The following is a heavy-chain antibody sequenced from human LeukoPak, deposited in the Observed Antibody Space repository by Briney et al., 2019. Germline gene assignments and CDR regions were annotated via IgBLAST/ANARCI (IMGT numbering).Heavy chain of an antibody. CDR3: TTALPDYYDSSGYYN. D-gene: IGHD3-22*01. CDR2: IKSKTDGETT. CDR1: GFTFSNAW. J-gene: IGHJ4*02. V-gene: IGHV3-15*01. Sequence: GGSLRLSCAASGFTFSNAWMSWVRQAPGKGLEWVGRIKSKTDGETTDYAAPVKGRFTISRDDSKNTLYLQMNSLKTEDTAVYYCTTALPDYYDSSGYYNWGQETLVPVSS.